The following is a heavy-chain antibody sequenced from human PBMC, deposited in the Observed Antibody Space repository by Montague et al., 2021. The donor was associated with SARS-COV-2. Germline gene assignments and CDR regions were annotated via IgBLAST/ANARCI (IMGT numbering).Heavy chain of an antibody. CDR3: TRGTGPRSITLFGVIISGHVFDI. CDR2: IYHRGST. J-gene: IGHJ3*02. D-gene: IGHD3-3*01. V-gene: IGHV4-34*01. Sequence: SETLSLTCAVYGGSFSGYYWSWIRQPPGKGLEWIGEIYHRGSTNYNPSLKSRVIISVDTSKHQFSPKLSSVTAADTAVYYCTRGTGPRSITLFGVIISGHVFDIWGQGEMVTVCS. CDR1: GGSFSGYY.